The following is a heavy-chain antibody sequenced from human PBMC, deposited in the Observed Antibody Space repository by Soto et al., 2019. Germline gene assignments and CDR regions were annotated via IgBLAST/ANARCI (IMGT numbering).Heavy chain of an antibody. J-gene: IGHJ3*02. Sequence: QVQLVQSGAEVKKPGASVKVSCKASGYTFTSYAMHWVRQAPGQRLEWMGWINAGNGNTKYSQKFQGRVTITRDTSASTAYMELSSLRSEDTAVYYCARDMRPVLWFGELNLGAFDIWGQGTMVTVSS. CDR1: GYTFTSYA. D-gene: IGHD3-10*01. CDR2: INAGNGNT. V-gene: IGHV1-3*01. CDR3: ARDMRPVLWFGELNLGAFDI.